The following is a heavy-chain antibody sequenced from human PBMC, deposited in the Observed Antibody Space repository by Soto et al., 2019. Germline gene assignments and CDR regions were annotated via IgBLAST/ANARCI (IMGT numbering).Heavy chain of an antibody. CDR1: GFPFSDAY. Sequence: GSLRLSCAVSGFPFSDAYMTWVRQAPGEGLEWLGRIRTKTDGGTADYAAHVKDRFIVSRDDSKETLYLQMNSLRTEDTAVYFCNTGRCTNGVCDDYWGHGTLVTVSS. CDR2: IRTKTDGGTA. CDR3: NTGRCTNGVCDDY. D-gene: IGHD2-8*01. V-gene: IGHV3-15*01. J-gene: IGHJ4*01.